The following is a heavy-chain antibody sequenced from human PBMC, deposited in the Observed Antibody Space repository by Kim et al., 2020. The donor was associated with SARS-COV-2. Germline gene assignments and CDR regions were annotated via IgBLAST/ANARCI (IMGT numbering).Heavy chain of an antibody. CDR2: TYYRSKWYN. V-gene: IGHV6-1*01. Sequence: SQTLSLTCAISGDSVSSNSAAWNWIRQSPSRGLEWLGRTYYRSKWYNDYAVSVKSRITINPDTSKNQFSLQLNSVTPEDTAVYYCAREVSLATGRYFDWLIVGGYYYGMDVWGQGTTVTVSS. D-gene: IGHD3-9*01. CDR3: AREVSLATGRYFDWLIVGGYYYGMDV. CDR1: GDSVSSNSAA. J-gene: IGHJ6*02.